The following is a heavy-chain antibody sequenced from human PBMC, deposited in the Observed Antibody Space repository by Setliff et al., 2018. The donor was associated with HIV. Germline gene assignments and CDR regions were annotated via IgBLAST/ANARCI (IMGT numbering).Heavy chain of an antibody. CDR1: GGSFSGYY. CDR3: ARGLVVVTDSDYDTNYYYYYYMDV. D-gene: IGHD5-12*01. Sequence: PSETLSLTCAVYGGSFSGYYWSWIRQSPGKGLEWIGYIYYSGSTYYNPSLKSRVTISIDTSKNQFSLKLSSVTAADTAVYYCARGLVVVTDSDYDTNYYYYYYMDVWGKGTTVTVSS. J-gene: IGHJ6*03. CDR2: IYYSGST. V-gene: IGHV4-34*09.